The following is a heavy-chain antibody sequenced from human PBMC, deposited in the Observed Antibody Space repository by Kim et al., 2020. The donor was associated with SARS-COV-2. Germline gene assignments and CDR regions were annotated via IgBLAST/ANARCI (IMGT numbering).Heavy chain of an antibody. J-gene: IGHJ4*02. CDR3: AKDIGYSCGCPDY. V-gene: IGHV3-9*01. D-gene: IGHD6-19*01. Sequence: GYAASVNGRFTISRDNARNSLYLQKNSLRAEDTALYYCAKDIGYSCGCPDYWGQGTLVTVSS.